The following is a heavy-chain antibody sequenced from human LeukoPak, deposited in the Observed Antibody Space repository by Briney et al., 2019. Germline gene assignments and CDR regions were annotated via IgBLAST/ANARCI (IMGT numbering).Heavy chain of an antibody. D-gene: IGHD5-24*01. J-gene: IGHJ4*02. CDR2: INPNSGGT. CDR1: GGTFSSYT. Sequence: ASVKVSCKASGGTFSSYTISWVRQAPGQGLEWMGRINPNSGGTNYAQKFQGRVTMTRDTSISTAYMELSRLRSDDTAVYYCASLRDTDGYWGQGTLVTVSS. CDR3: ASLRDTDGY. V-gene: IGHV1-2*06.